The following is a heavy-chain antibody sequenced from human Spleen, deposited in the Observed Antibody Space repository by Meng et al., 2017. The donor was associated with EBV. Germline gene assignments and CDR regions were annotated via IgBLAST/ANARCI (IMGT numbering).Heavy chain of an antibody. CDR2: IYYSGDT. J-gene: IGHJ4*02. CDR3: VREVRSGSYFNDY. CDR1: GASVSSNTYY. V-gene: IGHV4-61*01. Sequence: QVQLQESGPGLVKSSVTPSLTGPVSGASVSSNTYYWSWIRQPPGKRLEWIGNIYYSGDTKYNPSLESRVTISLHTSKNQFSLRLTSVTAADTAVYYCVREVRSGSYFNDYWGQGTLVTVSS. D-gene: IGHD1-26*01.